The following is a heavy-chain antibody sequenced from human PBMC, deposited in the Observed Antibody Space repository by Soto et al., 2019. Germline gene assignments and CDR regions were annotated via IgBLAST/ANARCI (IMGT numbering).Heavy chain of an antibody. CDR3: ARGAIVLVPAAPYYFDY. D-gene: IGHD2-2*01. CDR1: GGTFSSYA. CDR2: IIPIFGTA. J-gene: IGHJ4*02. V-gene: IGHV1-69*12. Sequence: QVQLVQSGAEVKKPGSSVKVSCKASGGTFSSYAISWVRQAPGQGLEWMGGIIPIFGTANYAQKFQGRVTITADESTSTAYMELSSLRSEDTAVHYCARGAIVLVPAAPYYFDYWGQRTIVTVSS.